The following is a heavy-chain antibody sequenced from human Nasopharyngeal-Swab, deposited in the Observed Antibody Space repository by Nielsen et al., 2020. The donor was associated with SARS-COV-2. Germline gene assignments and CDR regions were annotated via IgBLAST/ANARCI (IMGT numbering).Heavy chain of an antibody. CDR3: ARGRVLRFLEWFSPDGFDI. CDR2: IWYDGSNK. CDR1: GFTFGSYG. V-gene: IGHV3-33*01. J-gene: IGHJ3*02. D-gene: IGHD3-3*01. Sequence: GESLKISCAASGFTFGSYGMHWVRQAPGKGLEWVAVIWYDGSNKYYADSVKGRFTISRDNSKNTLYLQMNSLRAEDTAVYYCARGRVLRFLEWFSPDGFDIWGQGTMVTVSS.